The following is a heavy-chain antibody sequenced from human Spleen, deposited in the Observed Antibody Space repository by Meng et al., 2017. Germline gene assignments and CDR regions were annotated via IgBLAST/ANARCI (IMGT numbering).Heavy chain of an antibody. D-gene: IGHD5-18*01. CDR2: ISYDGSNK. Sequence: GESLKISCAASGFTFSSYAMHWVRQAPGKGLEWVAVISYDGSNKYYADSVKGRFTISRDNSKNTLYLQINSLRAEDTALYYCARGEDRGHTYGYYFDYWGQGTLVTVSS. CDR1: GFTFSSYA. CDR3: ARGEDRGHTYGYYFDY. J-gene: IGHJ4*02. V-gene: IGHV3-30*14.